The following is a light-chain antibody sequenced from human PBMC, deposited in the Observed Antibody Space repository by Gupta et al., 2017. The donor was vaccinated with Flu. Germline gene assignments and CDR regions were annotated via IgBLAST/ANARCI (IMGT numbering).Light chain of an antibody. CDR1: QSVRRY. Sequence: EIVLTQSPATLSLSPGDRATLSCRASQSVRRYLAWYQHKPGQAPRLLIYDASNRATGIPARFSGSGYGTDFTLTSSSREPEDFALYYCQQRHNGRTFGQGTKVEFK. CDR3: QQRHNGRT. CDR2: DAS. J-gene: IGKJ1*01. V-gene: IGKV3-11*01.